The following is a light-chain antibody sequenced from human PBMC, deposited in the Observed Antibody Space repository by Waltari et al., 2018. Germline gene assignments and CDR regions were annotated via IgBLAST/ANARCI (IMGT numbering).Light chain of an antibody. CDR1: SLRRYY. Sequence: SSELTQDPTVSVALGQTVRITCQGDSLRRYYPSWYQQRPGQAPILVFYGQSSRPSGIPDRFSGSISGNTASLPITGAQAEDEADYYCHSRDSSSTRFFGGGTRLTV. J-gene: IGLJ2*01. V-gene: IGLV3-19*01. CDR3: HSRDSSSTRF. CDR2: GQS.